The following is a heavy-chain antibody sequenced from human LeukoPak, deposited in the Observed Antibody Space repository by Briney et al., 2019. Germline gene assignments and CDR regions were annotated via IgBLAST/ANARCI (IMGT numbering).Heavy chain of an antibody. CDR1: GGTFSSYA. V-gene: IGHV1-69*13. CDR2: IIPIFGTA. D-gene: IGHD2-2*01. J-gene: IGHJ6*03. Sequence: GASVKVSCKASGGTFSSYAISWVRQAPGQGLEWMGGIIPIFGTANYAQKFQGRVTITADESTSTAYMELSSLRSEDTAVYYCARSGRSTKGVPYYYYYMDVWGKGTTVTISS. CDR3: ARSGRSTKGVPYYYYYMDV.